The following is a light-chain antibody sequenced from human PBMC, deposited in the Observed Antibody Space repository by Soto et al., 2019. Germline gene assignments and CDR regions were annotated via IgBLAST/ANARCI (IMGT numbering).Light chain of an antibody. CDR1: TSNIGSNY. Sequence: QAVVTQPPSASGTPGQTVTISCSGSTSNIGSNYVCWYQQLPGTAPKLLIYRNNQRPSGVPDRFSGSKSGTSASLAISGLRSEDEADYYCAAWDDSLSVLFGGGTKVTVL. V-gene: IGLV1-47*01. CDR2: RNN. CDR3: AAWDDSLSVL. J-gene: IGLJ2*01.